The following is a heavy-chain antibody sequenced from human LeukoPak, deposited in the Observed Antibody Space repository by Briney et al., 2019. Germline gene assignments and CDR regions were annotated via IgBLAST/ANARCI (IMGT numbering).Heavy chain of an antibody. Sequence: GGSLRLSCAASGFTFSSYGMHWVRQAPGKGLEWVALISFDGSHKFYSDSVKGRFSISRDDSKNTLYLQMNSLRAEDTAVYFCASGVVREVDYYYGLDVWGQGTTVTVSS. CDR1: GFTFSSYG. CDR3: ASGVVREVDYYYGLDV. V-gene: IGHV3-30*03. CDR2: ISFDGSHK. D-gene: IGHD3-10*01. J-gene: IGHJ6*02.